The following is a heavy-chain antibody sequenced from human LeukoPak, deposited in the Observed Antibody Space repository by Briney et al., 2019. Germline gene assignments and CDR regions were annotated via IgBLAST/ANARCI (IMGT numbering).Heavy chain of an antibody. CDR2: INSEGSRT. D-gene: IGHD2-2*02. Sequence: GGSLRLSCAASGFAFSTYWMYWVRQAPGKGLVWVSRINSEGSRTSYADSVKGRVTISRDNAKNTLYLQMNSLRAEDTAVYYCARGRYCSSTSCYKAFDIWGQGTKVTVSS. J-gene: IGHJ3*02. CDR3: ARGRYCSSTSCYKAFDI. CDR1: GFAFSTYW. V-gene: IGHV3-74*01.